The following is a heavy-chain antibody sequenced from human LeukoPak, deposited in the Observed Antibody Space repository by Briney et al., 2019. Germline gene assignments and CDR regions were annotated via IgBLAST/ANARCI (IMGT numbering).Heavy chain of an antibody. CDR1: GFTFSSYG. J-gene: IGHJ4*02. CDR3: AKHGKQWLVPYYFDY. D-gene: IGHD6-19*01. V-gene: IGHV3-23*01. CDR2: VSGGGRST. Sequence: GGSLRLSCAASGFTFSSYGMHRVRQPPGKGLEWVSAVSGGGRSTFYADSVKGRFIISRDDSKNTLYLQMNSLRAEDTAVYYCAKHGKQWLVPYYFDYWGQGTLVTVSS.